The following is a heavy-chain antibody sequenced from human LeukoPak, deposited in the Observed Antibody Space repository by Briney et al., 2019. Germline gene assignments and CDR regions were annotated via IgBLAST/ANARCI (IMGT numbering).Heavy chain of an antibody. J-gene: IGHJ4*02. CDR1: GYSITSGYF. CDR2: IYYDGRT. Sequence: PSETLSLTCIVSGYSITSGYFWDWIRQPPGMGLEWIGTIYYDGRTFYNPSLKSRVTISSDTSKNQFSLKVRSVTAADTAVYYCATGYSNGWTSDFDYWGQGTLVTVSS. CDR3: ATGYSNGWTSDFDY. D-gene: IGHD6-19*01. V-gene: IGHV4-38-2*02.